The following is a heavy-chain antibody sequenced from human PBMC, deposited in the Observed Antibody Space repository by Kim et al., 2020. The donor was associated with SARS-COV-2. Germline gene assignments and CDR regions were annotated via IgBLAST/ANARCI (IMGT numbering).Heavy chain of an antibody. D-gene: IGHD4-17*01. CDR1: GLTFDTYA. CDR3: ASLANGDKPKGWFDP. J-gene: IGHJ5*02. Sequence: GGSLRLSCAASGLTFDTYAMNWVRQAPGKGLEWVSSISGSGAITYLADSVKGRFTISRDNSKSTLYLQMNSLRAEDTAVYYCASLANGDKPKGWFDPWGQGTLVTVSS. CDR2: ISGSGAIT. V-gene: IGHV3-23*01.